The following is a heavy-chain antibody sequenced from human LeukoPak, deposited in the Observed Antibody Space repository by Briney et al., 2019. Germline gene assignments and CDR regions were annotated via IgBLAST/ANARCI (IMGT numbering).Heavy chain of an antibody. V-gene: IGHV3-23*01. CDR1: GFTFNNYA. CDR3: AKPARTDAFDI. D-gene: IGHD1-14*01. Sequence: GGSLRLSCAASGFTFNNYAMNWVRQAPGKGLEWLSSISGSGGNTYYADSVKGRFTISRDNSKNTLYLQMNSLRAEDTAVYYCAKPARTDAFDIWGQGTMITVSS. CDR2: ISGSGGNT. J-gene: IGHJ3*02.